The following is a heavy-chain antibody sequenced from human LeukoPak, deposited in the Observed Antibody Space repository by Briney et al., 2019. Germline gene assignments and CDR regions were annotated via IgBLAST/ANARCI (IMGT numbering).Heavy chain of an antibody. CDR1: GYIFTGYY. CDR2: LNPNSGGT. J-gene: IGHJ4*02. CDR3: ARDRPPQLVRPFDY. D-gene: IGHD6-13*01. V-gene: IGHV1-2*07. Sequence: ASVKVSCKASGYIFTGYYMHWVRQAPGQGVEWMGWLNPNSGGTNYAHKFQGRVTMTRDTSISTAYMELSRLRSDDTAVYYCARDRPPQLVRPFDYWGQGTLVTVSS.